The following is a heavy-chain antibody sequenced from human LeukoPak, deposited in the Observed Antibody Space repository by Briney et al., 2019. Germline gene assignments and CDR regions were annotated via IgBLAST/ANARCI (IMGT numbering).Heavy chain of an antibody. CDR3: ARGSLTGGGVKYAFDI. CDR2: INPNSGGT. V-gene: IGHV1-2*02. J-gene: IGHJ3*02. CDR1: GYTFTGYY. Sequence: ASVKVSCKASGYTFTGYYMHWVRQAPGQGLEWMGWINPNSGGTDYAQKFQDRVTMTRDTSITTVYMELRRLTSDDTAVYYCARGSLTGGGVKYAFDIWGQGTLVTVSS. D-gene: IGHD3-16*01.